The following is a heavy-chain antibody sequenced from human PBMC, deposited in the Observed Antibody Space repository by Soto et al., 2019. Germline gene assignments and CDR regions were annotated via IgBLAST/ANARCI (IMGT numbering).Heavy chain of an antibody. CDR2: INHSGST. CDR3: ARPRSSGYAGEFDY. CDR1: GESVSAYS. D-gene: IGHD3-22*01. J-gene: IGHJ4*02. Sequence: PSDTLSLTCAVCGESVSAYSWSWIRQTPGKALEWIGEINHSGSTNYNPSLKSPVTISVDTSQNQFSLMLTSVTAADTAVYYCARPRSSGYAGEFDYWGQGTLVTVSS. V-gene: IGHV4-34*01.